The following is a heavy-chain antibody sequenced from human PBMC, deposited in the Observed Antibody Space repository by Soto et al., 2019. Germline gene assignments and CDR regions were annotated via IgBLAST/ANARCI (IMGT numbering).Heavy chain of an antibody. Sequence: ASETLSLTCTVSGASISGFYWSWIRKSAGKGLEWIGRIYATGTTDYNPSLRSRVMMSVDTSKKQFSLKLRSVTAADTAVYYCVRDGTKTLRDWFDPWGQGISVTVSS. CDR2: IYATGTT. CDR3: VRDGTKTLRDWFDP. D-gene: IGHD1-1*01. CDR1: GASISGFY. V-gene: IGHV4-4*07. J-gene: IGHJ5*02.